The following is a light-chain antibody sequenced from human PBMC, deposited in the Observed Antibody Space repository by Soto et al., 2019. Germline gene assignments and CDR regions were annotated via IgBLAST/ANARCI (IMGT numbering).Light chain of an antibody. J-gene: IGLJ1*01. CDR2: EVN. Sequence: QSVLTQPASVSGSPGQSITISCTGTSSDVGGYNYVSWYQQHPGKAPKLMIYEVNNRLSGVSNRVSGSKSGNTASLTISGLEAEDEADYYCHSYTTSSTYVCGTGTKVTVL. CDR3: HSYTTSSTYV. CDR1: SSDVGGYNY. V-gene: IGLV2-14*01.